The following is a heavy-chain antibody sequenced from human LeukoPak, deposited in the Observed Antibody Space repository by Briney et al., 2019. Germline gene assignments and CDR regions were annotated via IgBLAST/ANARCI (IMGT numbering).Heavy chain of an antibody. D-gene: IGHD4-17*01. CDR1: GGSISSYY. CDR3: ARTTTVTTRFDY. CDR2: IYYSETT. Sequence: SETLSLTSTVSGGSISSYYWSWIRQPPGKGLEWIGYIYYSETTNYNPSLKSRVTISVDKSKNHFSLKLSSVTAADTAVYYCARTTTVTTRFDYWGQGTLVTVSS. V-gene: IGHV4-59*01. J-gene: IGHJ4*02.